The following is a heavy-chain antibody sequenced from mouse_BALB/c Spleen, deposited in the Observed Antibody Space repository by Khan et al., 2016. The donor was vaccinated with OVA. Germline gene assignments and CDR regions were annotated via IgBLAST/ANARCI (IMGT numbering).Heavy chain of an antibody. V-gene: IGHV1S41*01. CDR1: GYTFTSYW. Sequence: DLVKPGASVKLSCTATGYTFTSYWINWIKQRPGQGLEWLGRIAPGSGDAYYNELFKGKTTLTVDPSSSTTYIQLSSLSSEDSAVXYCARSEGTYGDFAYWGQGAILTVSS. D-gene: IGHD1-1*02. CDR3: ARSEGTYGDFAY. CDR2: IAPGSGDA. J-gene: IGHJ2*01.